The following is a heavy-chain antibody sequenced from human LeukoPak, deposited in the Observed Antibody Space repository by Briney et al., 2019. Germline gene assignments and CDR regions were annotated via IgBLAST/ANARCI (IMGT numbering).Heavy chain of an antibody. J-gene: IGHJ4*02. Sequence: PGGSLRLSCAASGFTFSNYAMNWIRQPPGKGLEWIGYIYYSGTTNYNPSLNSRVTISVDTSKNQLSLKLSSVTPADTAIYYCARAPPEESWLVYFDSWGQGTLVTVSS. CDR2: IYYSGTT. CDR3: ARAPPEESWLVYFDS. D-gene: IGHD6-19*01. CDR1: GFTFSNYA. V-gene: IGHV4-59*01.